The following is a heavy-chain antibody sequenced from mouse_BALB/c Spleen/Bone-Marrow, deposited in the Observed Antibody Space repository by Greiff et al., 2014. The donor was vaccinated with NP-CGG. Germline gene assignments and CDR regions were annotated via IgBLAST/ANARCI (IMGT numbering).Heavy chain of an antibody. Sequence: QVQLQQSGPGLVAPSQSLSITCTVSGFSLNDYGVSWIRQPPGKGLEWLGVIWGGGSTYYNSALKSRLSISKDNSKSQVFLKMNSLQTDGTAMYYCAKQYGNYDWYFDVWGAGTTVTVSS. D-gene: IGHD2-1*01. V-gene: IGHV2-6-5*01. CDR3: AKQYGNYDWYFDV. J-gene: IGHJ1*01. CDR2: IWGGGST. CDR1: GFSLNDYG.